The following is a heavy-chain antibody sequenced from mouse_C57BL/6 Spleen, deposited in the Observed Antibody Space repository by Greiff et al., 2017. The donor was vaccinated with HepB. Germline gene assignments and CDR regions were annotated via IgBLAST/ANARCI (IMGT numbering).Heavy chain of an antibody. CDR1: GFTFSSYA. V-gene: IGHV5-9-1*02. J-gene: IGHJ4*01. CDR2: ISSGGDYI. Sequence: EVKVVESGEGLVKPGGSLKLSCAASGFTFSSYAMSWVRQTPEKRLEWVAYISSGGDYIYYADTVKGRFTISRDNARNTLYLQMSSLKSEDTAMYYCTRETGYYAMDYWGQGTSVTVSS. D-gene: IGHD4-1*01. CDR3: TRETGYYAMDY.